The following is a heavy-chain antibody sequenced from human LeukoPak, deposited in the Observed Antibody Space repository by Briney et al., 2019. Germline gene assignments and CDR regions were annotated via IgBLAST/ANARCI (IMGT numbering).Heavy chain of an antibody. Sequence: SDTLSLTCTVSSRSISSYYWSWIRQPPGKGLEWIGDIYYSGSTNYNPSLKSRVTISVDTSKNQFSLKLSSVTAADTAVYYCARRAPYSYEWSTLDYWGQGTLVTVSS. CDR1: SRSISSYY. V-gene: IGHV4-59*08. CDR2: IYYSGST. CDR3: ARRAPYSYEWSTLDY. D-gene: IGHD5-18*01. J-gene: IGHJ4*02.